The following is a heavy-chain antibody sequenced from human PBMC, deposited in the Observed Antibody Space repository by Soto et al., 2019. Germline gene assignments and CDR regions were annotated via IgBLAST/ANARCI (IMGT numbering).Heavy chain of an antibody. J-gene: IGHJ6*02. D-gene: IGHD2-2*01. CDR1: GASVTGFY. Sequence: PSETLSLTCTVSGASVTGFYWSWIRQPPGKGLEWIGYVFHSGSSNYNPSLKSRVTISVDTSKSQISLRLTSVTAADTAVYYCARSYCSSTSCYPVYYYYYYGMDVWGQGTTVTVSS. CDR2: VFHSGSS. V-gene: IGHV4-59*02. CDR3: ARSYCSSTSCYPVYYYYYYGMDV.